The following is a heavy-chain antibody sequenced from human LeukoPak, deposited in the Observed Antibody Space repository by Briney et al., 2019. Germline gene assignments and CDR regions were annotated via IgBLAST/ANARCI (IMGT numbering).Heavy chain of an antibody. Sequence: PGGSLRLSCAASGFTFSSYGMHWVRQAPGKGLEWVALIWYDGSNKYYADSVKGRFTISRDNSKNILYLQMNSLRAEDTAVYYCAKADGLYSSTYYYFDYWGQGNLVTVPS. CDR1: GFTFSSYG. J-gene: IGHJ4*02. V-gene: IGHV3-33*06. D-gene: IGHD6-13*01. CDR3: AKADGLYSSTYYYFDY. CDR2: IWYDGSNK.